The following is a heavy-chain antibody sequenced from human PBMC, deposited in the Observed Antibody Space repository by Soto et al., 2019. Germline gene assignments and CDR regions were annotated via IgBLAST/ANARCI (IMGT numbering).Heavy chain of an antibody. CDR1: GFTFRTYT. J-gene: IGHJ6*02. CDR3: ARDRGYDAHDYYYNAMDV. Sequence: VGSLRLSCISSGFTFRTYTMNWVRQAPGKGLEWVSGIRGFSPYTFYAESVKGRFTISRDNAKNSLYLQMDSLRAEDTAVYYCARDRGYDAHDYYYNAMDVWGQGTTVTVSS. D-gene: IGHD3-10*01. CDR2: IRGFSPYT. V-gene: IGHV3-21*01.